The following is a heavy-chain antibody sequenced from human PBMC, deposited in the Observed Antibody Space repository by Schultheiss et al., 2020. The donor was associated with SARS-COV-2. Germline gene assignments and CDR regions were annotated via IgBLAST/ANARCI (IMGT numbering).Heavy chain of an antibody. CDR3: ARGELLRFRHSHYFDY. V-gene: IGHV1-18*01. CDR2: ISAYNGNT. Sequence: GESLKISCKASGYTFTSYGISWVRQAPGQGLEWMGWISAYNGNTNYAQKFQGRVTMTRDTSISTAYMELSRLRSDDTAVYYCARGELLRFRHSHYFDYWGQGTLVTVSS. CDR1: GYTFTSYG. D-gene: IGHD1-26*01. J-gene: IGHJ4*02.